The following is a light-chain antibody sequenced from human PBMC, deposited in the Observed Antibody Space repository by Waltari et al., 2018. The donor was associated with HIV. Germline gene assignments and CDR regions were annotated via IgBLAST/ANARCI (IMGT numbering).Light chain of an antibody. CDR2: EVT. CDR1: ISYVGCYNL. V-gene: IGLV2-23*02. Sequence: QSALTQPASVSGSPGQSITISCTGTISYVGCYNLVSWYEHHPGNAPNLIIYEVTKRPSGVSNRCSGSKSGNTASMTISGLQAEDEADYYCCSYAGSPTFVIFGGGTKLTVL. J-gene: IGLJ2*01. CDR3: CSYAGSPTFVI.